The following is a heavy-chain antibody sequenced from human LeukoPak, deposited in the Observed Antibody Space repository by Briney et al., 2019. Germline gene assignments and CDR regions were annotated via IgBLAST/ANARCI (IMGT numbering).Heavy chain of an antibody. CDR2: FSYNVHS. J-gene: IGHJ4*02. CDR1: GGSVSSSNYY. V-gene: IGHV4-61*01. CDR3: ARVSVAGTGPDY. D-gene: IGHD6-13*01. Sequence: SETLSLTCTVSGGSVSSSNYYWSWIRQPPGKGLEWVGFFSYNVHSDYNPSLRSRVTISVDTSKNQFSLRLSSVTAADTAIYYCARVSVAGTGPDYWGQGTQVTVSS.